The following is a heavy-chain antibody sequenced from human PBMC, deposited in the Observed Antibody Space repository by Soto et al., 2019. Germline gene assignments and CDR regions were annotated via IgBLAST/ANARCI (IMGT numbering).Heavy chain of an antibody. V-gene: IGHV3-30*18. CDR2: ISYDGSNK. Sequence: PGGSLRLSCAASGFTFSSYGMHWVRQAPGKGLEWVAVISYDGSNKYYADSVKGRFTISRDNSKNTLYLQMNSLRAEDTAVYFCAKDLVVAGTWTYFYYGMDVWGQGTTVTVSS. D-gene: IGHD2-15*01. CDR1: GFTFSSYG. CDR3: AKDLVVAGTWTYFYYGMDV. J-gene: IGHJ6*02.